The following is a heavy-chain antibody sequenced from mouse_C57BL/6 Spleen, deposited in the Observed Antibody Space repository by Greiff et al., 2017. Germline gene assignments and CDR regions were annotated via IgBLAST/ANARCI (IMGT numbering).Heavy chain of an antibody. Sequence: DVMLVESGGGLVKPGGSLKLSCAASGFTFSSYAMSWVRQTPEKRLEWVATISDGGSYTYYPDNVKGRFTISRDNAKNNLYLQMSHLKSEDTAMYYCARSITTRPLYAMDYWGQGTSVTVSS. CDR3: ARSITTRPLYAMDY. CDR2: ISDGGSYT. CDR1: GFTFSSYA. V-gene: IGHV5-4*03. D-gene: IGHD1-1*01. J-gene: IGHJ4*01.